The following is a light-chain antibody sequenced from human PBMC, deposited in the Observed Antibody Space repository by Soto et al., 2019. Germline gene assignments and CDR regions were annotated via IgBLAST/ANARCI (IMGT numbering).Light chain of an antibody. CDR3: QQYNSYWT. CDR1: QSISIW. CDR2: DAS. Sequence: DIQMTQSPSTLSASVGDRVTITCRASQSISIWLAWYQQKPGKAPKLLIYDASSLESGVPSGFSGSGSGTEFTLTINSLQPDDFATYYCQQYNSYWTFGQGTKVEIK. V-gene: IGKV1-5*01. J-gene: IGKJ1*01.